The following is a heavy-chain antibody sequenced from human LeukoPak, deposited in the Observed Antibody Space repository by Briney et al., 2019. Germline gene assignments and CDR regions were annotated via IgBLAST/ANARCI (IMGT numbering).Heavy chain of an antibody. J-gene: IGHJ6*02. CDR2: TSWNSGSI. V-gene: IGHV3-9*01. CDR3: AKEGWVGATFGYYGMDV. D-gene: IGHD1-26*01. CDR1: GFTFSSYA. Sequence: PGGSLRLSCAASGFTFSSYAMSWVRQAPGKGLEWVSGTSWNSGSIGYADSVKGRFTISRDNAKNSLYLQMNSLRAEDTALYYCAKEGWVGATFGYYGMDVWGQGTTVTVSS.